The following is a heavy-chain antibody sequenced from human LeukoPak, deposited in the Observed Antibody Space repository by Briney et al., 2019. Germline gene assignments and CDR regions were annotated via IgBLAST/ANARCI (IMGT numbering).Heavy chain of an antibody. CDR3: ASKYYYDSSGSFDY. D-gene: IGHD3-22*01. V-gene: IGHV1-69*05. CDR1: GGIFSSYA. Sequence: GASVKVSCKASGGIFSSYAISWVRQAPGQGLEWMGRIIPIFGTANYAQKFQGRVTITTDESTSTAYMELSSLRSEDTAVYYCASKYYYDSSGSFDYWGQGTLVTVSS. J-gene: IGHJ4*02. CDR2: IIPIFGTA.